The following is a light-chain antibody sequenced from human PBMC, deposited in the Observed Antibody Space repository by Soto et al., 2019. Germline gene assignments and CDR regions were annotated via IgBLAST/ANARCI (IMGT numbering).Light chain of an antibody. CDR2: GAS. J-gene: IGKJ5*01. CDR3: QQRSNWPIT. V-gene: IGKV3D-20*02. Sequence: EIVLTQSPGTLSLSPGERATLSCRASQSVSSNYLAWYQQKPGQAPRLLIYGASSRATGMPDRFSGSGSGTDFTLTISSLEPEDFALYYCQQRSNWPITFGQGTRLEIK. CDR1: QSVSSNY.